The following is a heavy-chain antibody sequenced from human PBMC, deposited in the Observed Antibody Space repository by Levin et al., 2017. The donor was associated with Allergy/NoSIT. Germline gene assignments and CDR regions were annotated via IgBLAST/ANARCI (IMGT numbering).Heavy chain of an antibody. CDR3: ARESQKRGLFDY. Sequence: GGSLRLSCAASGFTFSSYSMNWVRQAPGKGLEWVSSISSSSSYIYYADSVKGRFTISRDNAKNSLYLQMNSLRAEDTAVYYCARESQKRGLFDYWGQGTLVTVSS. V-gene: IGHV3-21*01. J-gene: IGHJ4*02. CDR1: GFTFSSYS. D-gene: IGHD3-16*01. CDR2: ISSSSSYI.